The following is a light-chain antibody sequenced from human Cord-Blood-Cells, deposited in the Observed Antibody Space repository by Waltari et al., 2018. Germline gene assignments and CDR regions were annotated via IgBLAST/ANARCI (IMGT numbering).Light chain of an antibody. J-gene: IGLJ1*01. V-gene: IGLV2-14*01. CDR2: DVS. CDR1: SSDVAGFNS. CDR3: SSYTSSSTLV. Sequence: QPALTHPASVSGSPGPPITIPCTGTSSDVAGFNSISWYQQHPGKAPKLMIYDVSNRPSGVSNRFSGSKSGNTASLTISGLQAEDEADYYCSSYTSSSTLVFGTGTKVTVL.